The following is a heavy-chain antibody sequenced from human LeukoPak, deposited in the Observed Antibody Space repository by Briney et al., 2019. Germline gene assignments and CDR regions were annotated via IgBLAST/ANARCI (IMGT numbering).Heavy chain of an antibody. V-gene: IGHV3-30*04. D-gene: IGHD6-13*01. CDR2: ISYDGSNK. Sequence: GRSLRLSCAASGFTFSSYAMHWVRQAPGKGLEWVAVISYDGSNKYYADSVKGRFTISRDNSKNTLYLQMNCLRAEDTAVYYCARGPYSSSWYFGWFDPWGQGTLVTVSS. J-gene: IGHJ5*02. CDR1: GFTFSSYA. CDR3: ARGPYSSSWYFGWFDP.